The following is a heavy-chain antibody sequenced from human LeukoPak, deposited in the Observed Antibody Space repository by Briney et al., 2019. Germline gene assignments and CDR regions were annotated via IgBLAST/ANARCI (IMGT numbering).Heavy chain of an antibody. CDR2: IYHSGST. Sequence: SGTLSLTCAVSGGSISSSNWWSWVRQPPGKGLEWIGEIYHSGSTNYNPSLKSRVTISVDTSKNQFSLKLSSVTAADTAVYYCARHEDSSRTLQNWFDPWGQGTLVTVSS. CDR3: ARHEDSSRTLQNWFDP. CDR1: GGSISSSNW. J-gene: IGHJ5*02. V-gene: IGHV4-4*02. D-gene: IGHD6-13*01.